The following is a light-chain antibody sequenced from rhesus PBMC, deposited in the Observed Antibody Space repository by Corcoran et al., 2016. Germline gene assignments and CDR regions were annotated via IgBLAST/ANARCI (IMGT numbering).Light chain of an antibody. J-gene: IGKJ3*01. CDR1: QSISSW. Sequence: DIQMTQSPSSLPASVGDTVTITCRASQSISSWLAWYQQKPGKAPKLLIYKATSLQCGVPSRFSGIGSWTDFTLTISSLQSEDFATYYCPQYSSSPFTFGPGTKLDIK. V-gene: IGKV1-22*01. CDR3: PQYSSSPFT. CDR2: KAT.